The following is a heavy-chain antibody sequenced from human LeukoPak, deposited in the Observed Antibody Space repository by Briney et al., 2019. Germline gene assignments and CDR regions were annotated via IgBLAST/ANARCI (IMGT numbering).Heavy chain of an antibody. CDR3: ARGGLDYDSSGYYYDY. CDR1: GFTFSRHA. J-gene: IGHJ4*02. V-gene: IGHV3-21*01. D-gene: IGHD3-22*01. Sequence: GGSLRLSCAASGFTFSRHAMNWVRQAPGKWLEWVSSIRSSFSYIHYADSVKGRFTISRDNAKNSLYLQLNSLRAEDTAVYYCARGGLDYDSSGYYYDYWGQGTLVTVSS. CDR2: IRSSFSYI.